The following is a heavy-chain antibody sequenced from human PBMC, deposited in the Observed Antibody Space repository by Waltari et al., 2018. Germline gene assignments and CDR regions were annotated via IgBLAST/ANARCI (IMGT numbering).Heavy chain of an antibody. Sequence: QVQLQQWGAGLLKPSETLSLTCAVYGGSFSGYYWSWIRQPPGKGLEWIGEINQRGSTNYNPTLKSRVTISVDTSKNQFSLKLSSVTAADTAVYYCARGGSWYRLGDYWGQGTLVTVSS. CDR1: GGSFSGYY. J-gene: IGHJ4*02. D-gene: IGHD6-13*01. CDR2: INQRGST. V-gene: IGHV4-34*01. CDR3: ARGGSWYRLGDY.